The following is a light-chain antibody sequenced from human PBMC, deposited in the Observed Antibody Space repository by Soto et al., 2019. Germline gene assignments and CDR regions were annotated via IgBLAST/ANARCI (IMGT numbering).Light chain of an antibody. J-gene: IGKJ2*01. CDR1: QSVSSSY. Sequence: EIVLTQSPGTLSLSPGERVTLSCSASQSVSSSYLAWYQQKPGHAPRLLIYGASSRATGISDRFSGSRSGTGFTLTISRLEPEDFAVYYCHQYGDSARHTFRQGTKLEI. CDR2: GAS. CDR3: HQYGDSARHT. V-gene: IGKV3-20*01.